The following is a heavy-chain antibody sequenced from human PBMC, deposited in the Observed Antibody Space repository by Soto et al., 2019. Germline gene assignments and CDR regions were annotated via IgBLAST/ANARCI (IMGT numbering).Heavy chain of an antibody. V-gene: IGHV1-46*01. CDR2: INPSGGST. J-gene: IGHJ4*02. CDR1: GYTFTSYY. CDR3: ARDGPRGDGYNPPTYYFDY. Sequence: QVQLVQSGAEVKKPGASVKVSCKASGYTFTSYYMHWVRQAPGQGLEWMGIINPSGGSTSYAQKFQGRVTMTRDTSTSTVYMELSSLRSEDTAVYYCARDGPRGDGYNPPTYYFDYWGQGTLVTVSS. D-gene: IGHD5-12*01.